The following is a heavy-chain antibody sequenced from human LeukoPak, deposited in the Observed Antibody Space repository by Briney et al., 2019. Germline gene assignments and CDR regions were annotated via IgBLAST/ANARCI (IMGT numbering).Heavy chain of an antibody. CDR2: IYSGGST. Sequence: PWGSLRLSCAASGFTVSRNYMGWVRQAPGKGLEWVSVIYSGGSTYYADSVKGRFTISRDTSNNTLYLQMNSLKAEDKAGYYCARERPEGLSFDFWGQGTLVTVSS. J-gene: IGHJ4*02. D-gene: IGHD6-6*01. CDR1: GFTVSRNY. CDR3: ARERPEGLSFDF. V-gene: IGHV3-53*01.